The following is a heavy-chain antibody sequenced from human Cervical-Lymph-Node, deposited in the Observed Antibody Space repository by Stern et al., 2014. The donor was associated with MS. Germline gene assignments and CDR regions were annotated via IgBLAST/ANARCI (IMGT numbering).Heavy chain of an antibody. D-gene: IGHD1-14*01. J-gene: IGHJ4*02. V-gene: IGHV5-51*01. CDR1: GYKFSIYW. Sequence: MQLVQSGAALIRPGESLKISCKGSGYKFSIYWIAWVRQMPGKGLEWMWIIYPGDSEPRSSPSFQGQFPMSADKSTSTAYLQWSILNASDTAMYFWARQTTAWASDVWGQGTLVTVSS. CDR2: IYPGDSEP. CDR3: ARQTTAWASDV.